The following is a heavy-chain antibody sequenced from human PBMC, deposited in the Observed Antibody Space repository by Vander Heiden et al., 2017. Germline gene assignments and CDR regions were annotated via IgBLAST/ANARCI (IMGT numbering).Heavy chain of an antibody. CDR1: GFSFSNYG. J-gene: IGHJ6*02. D-gene: IGHD2-21*02. CDR3: AKDIRLQPRHYYYGVDV. Sequence: QVQLVESGGGVVQPGRSLRLSCAAPGFSFSNYGMHWVRQAPGKGLEWVAVISYDGSDKYYADSVKGRFTISRDNSKNTLYLQMNSLRAEDTAVYYCAKDIRLQPRHYYYGVDVWGQGTTVTVSS. V-gene: IGHV3-30*18. CDR2: ISYDGSDK.